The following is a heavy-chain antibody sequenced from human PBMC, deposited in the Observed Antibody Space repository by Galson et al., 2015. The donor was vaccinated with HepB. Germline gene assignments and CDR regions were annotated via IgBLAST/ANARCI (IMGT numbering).Heavy chain of an antibody. V-gene: IGHV3-48*01. J-gene: IGHJ4*02. CDR3: AREGRHKYYYDSSGYYCL. CDR1: GFTFSSYS. D-gene: IGHD3-22*01. Sequence: SLRLSCAASGFTFSSYSMNWVHQAPGKGLEWVSYISSSSSTIYYADSVKGRFTISRDNAKNSLYLQMNSLRAEDTAVYYCAREGRHKYYYDSSGYYCLWGQGTLVTVSS. CDR2: ISSSSSTI.